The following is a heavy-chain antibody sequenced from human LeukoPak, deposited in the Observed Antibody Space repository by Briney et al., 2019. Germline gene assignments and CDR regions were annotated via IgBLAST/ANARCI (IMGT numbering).Heavy chain of an antibody. CDR2: IYHSGST. Sequence: SETLSLTCAVSCGSISSGGYSWSWIRQPPGKGLEWIGYIYHSGSTYYNPSLKNRVTISVDRSKNQFSLKLSSVTAADTAVYYCARLTDYYDSSGYPFDAFDIWGQGTMVTVSS. J-gene: IGHJ3*02. D-gene: IGHD3-22*01. CDR3: ARLTDYYDSSGYPFDAFDI. V-gene: IGHV4-30-2*01. CDR1: CGSISSGGYS.